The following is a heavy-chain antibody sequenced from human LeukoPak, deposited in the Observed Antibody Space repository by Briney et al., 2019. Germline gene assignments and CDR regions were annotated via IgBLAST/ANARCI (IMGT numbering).Heavy chain of an antibody. CDR3: ARDRVTMVRGVNYYFDY. CDR1: GFTVSSNY. Sequence: GGSLRLSCAASGFTVSSNYMTWVRQAPGKGLEWVSVIYSDGSTFYADSVKGRFTISRDIFKNTLYLQMNSLRAEDTAVYYCARDRVTMVRGVNYYFDYWGQGTLVTVSS. CDR2: IYSDGST. V-gene: IGHV3-53*01. D-gene: IGHD3-10*01. J-gene: IGHJ4*02.